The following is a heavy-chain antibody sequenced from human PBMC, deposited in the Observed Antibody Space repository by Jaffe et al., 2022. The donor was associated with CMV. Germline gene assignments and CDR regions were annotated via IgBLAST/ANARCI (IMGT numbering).Heavy chain of an antibody. D-gene: IGHD3-22*01. CDR1: GFTFDNSV. V-gene: IGHV3-23*01. CDR2: ISGNGGVT. J-gene: IGHJ4*02. Sequence: EVQLLESGGGLVQPGGSLTLSCAASGFTFDNSVMGWVRQAPGKGLEWVSAISGNGGVTYYADSVKGRFTISRDNSKNTLDLQMNSLKVEDTAVYYCARDGGPPPAITMIVVVFTHVDSWGQGTQVAVSS. CDR3: ARDGGPPPAITMIVVVFTHVDS.